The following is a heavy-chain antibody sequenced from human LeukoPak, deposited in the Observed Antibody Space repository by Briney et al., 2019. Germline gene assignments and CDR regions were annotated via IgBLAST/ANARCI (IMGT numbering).Heavy chain of an antibody. Sequence: GGSLRLSCEASGFTFDSYGMSWVRQAPGKGLEWVSGINWNGDDTTYADSVKGRFTISRDNAKNSLYMQMNSLRAEDTAVYYCARGTHYYNTSGYWDDGGDAFDIWGQGTMVTVSS. CDR2: INWNGDDT. D-gene: IGHD3-22*01. J-gene: IGHJ3*02. V-gene: IGHV3-20*04. CDR1: GFTFDSYG. CDR3: ARGTHYYNTSGYWDDGGDAFDI.